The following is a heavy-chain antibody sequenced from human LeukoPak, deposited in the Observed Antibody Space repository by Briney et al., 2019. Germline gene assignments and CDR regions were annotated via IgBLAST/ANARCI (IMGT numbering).Heavy chain of an antibody. D-gene: IGHD5-18*01. Sequence: SETLSLTCAVYGGSFSGYYWSWIRQPPGKGLEWIGEINHSGSTNYNPSLKSRVTISVDTSKNQFSLKLSSVTAADTAVYYCARESLGYSYAPGDYWGQGTLVTVSS. V-gene: IGHV4-34*01. CDR1: GGSFSGYY. J-gene: IGHJ4*02. CDR2: INHSGST. CDR3: ARESLGYSYAPGDY.